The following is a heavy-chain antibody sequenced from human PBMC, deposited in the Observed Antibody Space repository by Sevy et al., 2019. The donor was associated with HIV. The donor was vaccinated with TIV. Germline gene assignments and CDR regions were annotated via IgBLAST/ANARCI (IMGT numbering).Heavy chain of an antibody. CDR1: GGTFSSYA. D-gene: IGHD3-3*01. J-gene: IGHJ6*02. V-gene: IGHV1-69*13. CDR2: IIPIFGTA. Sequence: ASVKVSCKASGGTFSSYAISWVRQAPGQGLEWMGGIIPIFGTANYAQKFQGRVTITADESTSTAYMELSSLRSEDTAVYYCARARRVNDFWSGYSRSYGMDVWGQGTTVTVSS. CDR3: ARARRVNDFWSGYSRSYGMDV.